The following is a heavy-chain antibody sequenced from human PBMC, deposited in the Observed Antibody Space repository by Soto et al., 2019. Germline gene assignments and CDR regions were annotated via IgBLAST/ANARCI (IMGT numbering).Heavy chain of an antibody. CDR3: ARGPRQPGGNYYYGMDV. V-gene: IGHV4-31*03. CDR1: GGSISSGGFY. Sequence: SETLSLTCSVSGGSISSGGFYWTWIRQHPGKGLEWIGFIYDSGSTYYNASLKSRVTISGDTSKNQFSLKLSSVTSADTALYYCARGPRQPGGNYYYGMDVWGQGTTVTVSS. J-gene: IGHJ6*02. CDR2: IYDSGST.